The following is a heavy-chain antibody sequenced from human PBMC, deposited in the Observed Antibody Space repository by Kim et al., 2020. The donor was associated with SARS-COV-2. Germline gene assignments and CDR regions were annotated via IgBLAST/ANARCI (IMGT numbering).Heavy chain of an antibody. J-gene: IGHJ4*02. V-gene: IGHV3-23*01. CDR3: AKGVTNSGFDY. CDR1: GFTFSTSP. CDR2: INWDGTRT. Sequence: RGSLRLSCVASGFTFSTSPMGWVRQAPGEGLEWVSRINWDGTRTYYADSVKGRVTMSSDKSKNTVYLYMNSLRVEDTAVYYCAKGVTNSGFDYWGQGAQVTVSS. D-gene: IGHD4-17*01.